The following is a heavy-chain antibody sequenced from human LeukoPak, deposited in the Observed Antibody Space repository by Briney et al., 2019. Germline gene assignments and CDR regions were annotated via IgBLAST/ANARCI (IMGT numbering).Heavy chain of an antibody. CDR2: INPSGGST. V-gene: IGHV1-46*01. CDR3: ARGVSSGAAAAPTAFDY. Sequence: ASVKVSCKASGYTFTSYYMHWVRQAPGQGLEWMGIINPSGGSTSYAQKFQGRVTMTRDTSTSTVYMELSSLRSEDTAVYYCARGVSSGAAAAPTAFDYWGQGTLVTVSS. J-gene: IGHJ4*02. D-gene: IGHD6-13*01. CDR1: GYTFTSYY.